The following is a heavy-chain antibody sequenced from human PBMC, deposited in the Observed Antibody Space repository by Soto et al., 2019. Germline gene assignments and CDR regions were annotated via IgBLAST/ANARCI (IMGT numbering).Heavy chain of an antibody. CDR1: GFTFSSYA. J-gene: IGHJ6*02. Sequence: GGSLRLSCAASGFTFSSYAMSWVRQAPGKGLEWVSAISGSGGSTYYADSVKGRFTISRDNSKNTLYLHMNSLRAEDTAVYYCAKDSSGWYYYYYYGMDVWGQGTTVTVSS. D-gene: IGHD6-19*01. CDR2: ISGSGGST. V-gene: IGHV3-23*01. CDR3: AKDSSGWYYYYYYGMDV.